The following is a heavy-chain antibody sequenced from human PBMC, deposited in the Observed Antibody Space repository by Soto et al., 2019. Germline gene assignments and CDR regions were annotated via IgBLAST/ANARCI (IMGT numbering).Heavy chain of an antibody. V-gene: IGHV1-18*01. J-gene: IGHJ4*02. CDR1: DYTFTSCG. CDR3: ARGPNPYYFDY. Sequence: ASVTVSCKASDYTFTSCGISWVRQAPGQGLEWMGWVSGNDGGTKYAEKLRGRVTMTTDTSASTAYMELSSLRSEDTAVYYCARGPNPYYFDYWGQGTLVTVSS. CDR2: VSGNDGGT.